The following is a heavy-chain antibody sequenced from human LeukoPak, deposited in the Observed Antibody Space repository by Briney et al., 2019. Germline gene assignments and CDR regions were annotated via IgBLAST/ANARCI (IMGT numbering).Heavy chain of an antibody. V-gene: IGHV3-23*01. CDR1: GFSFNIAA. CDR3: AKDMQGSY. Sequence: GGSLRLSCEAAGFSFNIAAMTWVRQAPGKGLEWVSLISSTGANSYYADSMKGRFTISRDNSKNTLYLQMNSLRAEDTAIYYCAKDMQGSYWGQGTLVTVSS. CDR2: ISSTGANS. J-gene: IGHJ4*02. D-gene: IGHD2-2*01.